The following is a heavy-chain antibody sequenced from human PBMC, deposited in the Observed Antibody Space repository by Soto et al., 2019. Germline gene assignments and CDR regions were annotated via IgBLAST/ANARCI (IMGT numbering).Heavy chain of an antibody. CDR3: AKLRHEASLFTGAFDI. J-gene: IGHJ3*02. CDR2: ISYDGSNK. Sequence: PXVALSLSCAASGFTFSSYGMHWVGQAPGKGLEWVAVISYDGSNKYYADSVKGRFTISRDNSKNTLYLQMNSLRAEDTAVYYCAKLRHEASLFTGAFDIWGQGTMVTVS. D-gene: IGHD3-16*01. CDR1: GFTFSSYG. V-gene: IGHV3-30*18.